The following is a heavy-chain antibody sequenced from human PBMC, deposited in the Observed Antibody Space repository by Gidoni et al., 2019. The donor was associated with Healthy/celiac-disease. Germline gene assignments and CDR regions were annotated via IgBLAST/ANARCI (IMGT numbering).Heavy chain of an antibody. CDR1: GGSISSSSYY. CDR2: IYYSGST. Sequence: QLQLQESGPGLVKPSETLSLTCTVSGGSISSSSYYWGWIRQPPGKGLEWIGSIYYSGSTYYNPSLKSRVTISVDTSKNQFSLKLSSVTAADTAVYYCARHATAASSDYWGQGTLVTVSS. J-gene: IGHJ4*02. D-gene: IGHD6-13*01. CDR3: ARHATAASSDY. V-gene: IGHV4-39*01.